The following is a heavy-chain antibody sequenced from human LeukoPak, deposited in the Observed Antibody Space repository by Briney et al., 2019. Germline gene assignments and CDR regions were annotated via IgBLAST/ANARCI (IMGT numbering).Heavy chain of an antibody. D-gene: IGHD3-10*01. CDR1: GGSISSSSYY. CDR2: IYYSGST. Sequence: SETLSLTCTVSGGSISSSSYYWGWIRQPPGKGLEWIGSIYYSGSTYYNPSLKSRVTMSVDTSKNQFSLKLSSVTAADTAVYYCARPTMVRGVIDYWGQGTLVTVSS. J-gene: IGHJ4*02. CDR3: ARPTMVRGVIDY. V-gene: IGHV4-39*01.